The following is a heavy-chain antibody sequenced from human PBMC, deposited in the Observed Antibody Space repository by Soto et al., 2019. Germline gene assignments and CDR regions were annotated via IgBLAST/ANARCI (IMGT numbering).Heavy chain of an antibody. V-gene: IGHV3-33*01. CDR3: ARDGGIFWYPTPYYYGLAV. D-gene: IGHD6-13*01. CDR2: IWYDGSNK. Sequence: GGSLRLSCAASGFTFSSYGMHWVRQAPGKGLEWVAVIWYDGSNKYYADSVKGRFTISRDNSKNTLYLQRNSLRAEDTAVYYCARDGGIFWYPTPYYYGLAVWGRRSTVTVSS. J-gene: IGHJ6*02. CDR1: GFTFSSYG.